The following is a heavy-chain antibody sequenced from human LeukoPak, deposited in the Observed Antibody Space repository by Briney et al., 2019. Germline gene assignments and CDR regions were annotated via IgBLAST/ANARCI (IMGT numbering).Heavy chain of an antibody. Sequence: SETLSLTCTVSGGSISSSNYYWGWIRQPPGKGLEWIGSIYYSGSTSYNPSLKSRVTMSVDTSKNQFSLKVSSVTAADTAVYYCARGAYTSSRFDPWGQGTLVTVSS. D-gene: IGHD6-6*01. CDR1: GGSISSSNYY. J-gene: IGHJ5*02. CDR3: ARGAYTSSRFDP. CDR2: IYYSGST. V-gene: IGHV4-39*01.